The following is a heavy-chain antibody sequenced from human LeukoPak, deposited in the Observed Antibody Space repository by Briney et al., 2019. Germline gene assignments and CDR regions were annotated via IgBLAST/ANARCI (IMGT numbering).Heavy chain of an antibody. V-gene: IGHV4-59*01. CDR3: AQTGYSSGSYPKLTTRYYYMDV. Sequence: SETLSLTCTVSGGSISSYYWSWIRQPPGKGLEWIGYIYYSGSTNYNPSLKSRVTISVDTSKNQFSLKLSSVTAADTAVDYCAQTGYSSGSYPKLTTRYYYMDVWGKGPTVTVSS. CDR1: GGSISSYY. J-gene: IGHJ6*03. D-gene: IGHD6-19*01. CDR2: IYYSGST.